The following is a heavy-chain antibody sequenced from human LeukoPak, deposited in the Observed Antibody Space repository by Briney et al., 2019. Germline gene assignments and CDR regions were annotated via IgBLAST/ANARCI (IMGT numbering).Heavy chain of an antibody. CDR3: VRGRGWFFGL. CDR2: IKEDGRDI. D-gene: IGHD6-19*01. CDR1: QFSISYDW. J-gene: IGHJ4*02. V-gene: IGHV3-7*01. Sequence: GGSLRLSCAASQFSISYDWMHWVRQAPGKGLEWVASIKEDGRDIHYLDSVKGRFSISRDNAKNSLYLEMNTLRAEDTAVYYCVRGRGWFFGLWGQGSLVTVSS.